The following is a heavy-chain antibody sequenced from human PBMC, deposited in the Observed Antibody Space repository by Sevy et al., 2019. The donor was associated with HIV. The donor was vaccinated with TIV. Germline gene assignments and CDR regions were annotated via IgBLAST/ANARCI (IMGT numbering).Heavy chain of an antibody. J-gene: IGHJ4*02. CDR1: GGSISSGDYY. D-gene: IGHD6-6*01. CDR3: ARIPIYSSSSDGEYYFDY. CDR2: IYYSGST. Sequence: SETLSLTCTVSGGSISSGDYYWSWIRQPPGKGLEWIGYIYYSGSTYYNPSLKSRVTISVDTSKNQFSLKLGSVTAADTAVYYCARIPIYSSSSDGEYYFDYWGQGTLVTVSS. V-gene: IGHV4-30-4*01.